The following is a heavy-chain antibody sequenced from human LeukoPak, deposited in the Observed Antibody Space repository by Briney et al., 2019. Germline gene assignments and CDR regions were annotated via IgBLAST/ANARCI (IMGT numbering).Heavy chain of an antibody. Sequence: SETLSLTCAVYGESLSGYYWSWIRQPPGKGLEWIGEVNHSGSTNYNPSLKRRATISGDTSKNQFSLKLSSVTAADTAVYYCARVRGQWLVVYYFDYWGQGTLVTVSS. CDR2: VNHSGST. CDR3: ARVRGQWLVVYYFDY. CDR1: GESLSGYY. D-gene: IGHD6-19*01. V-gene: IGHV4-34*01. J-gene: IGHJ4*02.